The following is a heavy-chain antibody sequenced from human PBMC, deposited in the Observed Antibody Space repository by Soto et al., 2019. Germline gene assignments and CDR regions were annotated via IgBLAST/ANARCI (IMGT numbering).Heavy chain of an antibody. Sequence: GGSLRLSCAASGFTFSSYWMSWVRQAPGKGLEWVANIKQDGSEKYYVDSVKGRFTISRDNAKNSLYLQMNSLRAEDTAVYYCARDRVVVPAAMGYYYMDVWGKGTTVTVSS. V-gene: IGHV3-7*01. CDR1: GFTFSSYW. CDR3: ARDRVVVPAAMGYYYMDV. J-gene: IGHJ6*03. CDR2: IKQDGSEK. D-gene: IGHD2-2*01.